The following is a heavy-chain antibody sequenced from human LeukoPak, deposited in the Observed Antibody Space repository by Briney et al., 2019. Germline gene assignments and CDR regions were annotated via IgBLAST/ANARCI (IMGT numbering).Heavy chain of an antibody. CDR3: ARVGAAAGYYYYYGMDV. V-gene: IGHV1-69*01. CDR2: IIPIFGTA. Sequence: SVKVSCKASGGTFSSYAISWVRQAPGQGLEWMGGIIPIFGTANYAQKFQGRVTITADESTSTAYMELSSLRSEDTAVYYCARVGAAAGYYYYYGMDVWGQGTTVTVSS. CDR1: GGTFSSYA. D-gene: IGHD6-13*01. J-gene: IGHJ6*02.